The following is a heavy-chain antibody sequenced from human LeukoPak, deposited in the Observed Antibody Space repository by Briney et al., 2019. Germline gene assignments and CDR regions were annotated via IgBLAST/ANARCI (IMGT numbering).Heavy chain of an antibody. D-gene: IGHD5-18*01. J-gene: IGHJ4*02. V-gene: IGHV4-30-2*01. Sequence: SETLSLTCAVSGGSISSGGYSWSWIRQPPGKGLEWIGYIYHSGSTYYNPSLKSRVTISVDRSKNQFSLKLSSVTAADTAVYYCARGLMWIQLWSPLYYFDYWGQGTLVTVSS. CDR1: GGSISSGGYS. CDR2: IYHSGST. CDR3: ARGLMWIQLWSPLYYFDY.